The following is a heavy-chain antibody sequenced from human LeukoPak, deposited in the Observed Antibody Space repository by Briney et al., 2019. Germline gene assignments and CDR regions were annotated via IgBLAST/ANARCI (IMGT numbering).Heavy chain of an antibody. J-gene: IGHJ5*02. V-gene: IGHV1-46*01. D-gene: IGHD3-16*01. CDR1: GYTFTSYY. CDR2: INPSGGST. CDR3: ASAWGGVNWFDP. Sequence: GASVKVSCKASGYTFTSYYMHWVRQAPGQGLEWMGIINPSGGSTSYAQKFQGRVTMTRDTSTSTVYMELSSLRSEDTAVYYCASAWGGVNWFDPWGQGTLVTVSS.